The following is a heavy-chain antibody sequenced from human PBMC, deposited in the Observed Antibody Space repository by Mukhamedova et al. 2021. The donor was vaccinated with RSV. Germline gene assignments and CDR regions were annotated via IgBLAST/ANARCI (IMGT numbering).Heavy chain of an antibody. CDR2: IKSKTDGGTI. CDR3: TTMTTKRGY. J-gene: IGHJ4*02. Sequence: QAPGKGLEWVGRIKSKTDGGTIDYAAPVKGRFTISRDDSKNTLYLQMNSLKTEDTAVYYCTTMTTKRGYWGQGTLVTASS. D-gene: IGHD4-11*01. V-gene: IGHV3-15*01.